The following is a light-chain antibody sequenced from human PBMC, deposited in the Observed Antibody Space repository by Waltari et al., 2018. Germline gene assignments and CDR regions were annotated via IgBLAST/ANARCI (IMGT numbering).Light chain of an antibody. CDR3: QQRSNWPLV. J-gene: IGKJ2*01. Sequence: EIVLTQSPATLSLSPGERATLSCRASQSVSSYLAWYQQKPVQAPRLLIYDASNRATGIPARFSGSGSGTDFTLTISSLEPEDVAVYYCQQRSNWPLVFCQGTKLEIK. CDR1: QSVSSY. CDR2: DAS. V-gene: IGKV3-11*01.